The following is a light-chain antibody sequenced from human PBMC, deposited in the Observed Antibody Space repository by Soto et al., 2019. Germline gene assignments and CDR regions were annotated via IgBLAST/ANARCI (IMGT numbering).Light chain of an antibody. J-gene: IGKJ1*01. V-gene: IGKV1-5*01. CDR3: QQYNSYSRT. Sequence: DIQMTQSPSTLSASVGDRVTITCRASQSISSRLAWYQQKPGKAPKLLIYGASSLESGVPSRFSGSGSGTESTLTITGLQPDDFGSYYCQQYNSYSRTFGQGTKVEIK. CDR2: GAS. CDR1: QSISSR.